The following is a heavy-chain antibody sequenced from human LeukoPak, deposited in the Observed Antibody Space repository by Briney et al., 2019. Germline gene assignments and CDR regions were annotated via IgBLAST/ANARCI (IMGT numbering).Heavy chain of an antibody. V-gene: IGHV4-59*01. CDR1: GGSISNYY. CDR3: AVHYYDSSGFVVGDY. CDR2: IYYSGST. Sequence: SETLSLTCTVSGGSISNYYWSWIRQPPGKGLEWIGYIYYSGSTNYNPSLKSRVTISVDTSKNQFSLKLSSVTAADTAVYYCAVHYYDSSGFVVGDYWGQGTLVTVSS. J-gene: IGHJ4*02. D-gene: IGHD3-22*01.